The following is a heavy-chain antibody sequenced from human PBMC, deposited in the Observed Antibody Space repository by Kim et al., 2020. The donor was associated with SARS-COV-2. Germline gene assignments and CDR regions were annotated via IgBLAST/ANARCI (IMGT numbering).Heavy chain of an antibody. J-gene: IGHJ4*02. V-gene: IGHV5-51*01. Sequence: GESLKISCEGSGYTFSNFWIAWVRQMPGKGLEWMGFIWPGDSDTTYSPSFHGQVTFSADQSISTAYLHLNSLKASDSAMYYCARHRSNPGTPDYWGQGTLVSVSS. CDR3: ARHRSNPGTPDY. CDR2: IWPGDSDT. CDR1: GYTFSNFW.